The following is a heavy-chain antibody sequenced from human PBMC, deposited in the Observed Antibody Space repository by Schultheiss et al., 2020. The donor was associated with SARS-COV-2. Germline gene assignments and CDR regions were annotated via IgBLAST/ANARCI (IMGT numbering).Heavy chain of an antibody. V-gene: IGHV3-64*04. J-gene: IGHJ6*02. Sequence: GESLKISCSASGFTFSDSVMHWVRQAPGKGPEYVSAINRNGDSTYYADSVKGRFTVSRDNAKNSLYLQMNSLRAEDTAVYYCARGRHYSYYGMDVWGQGTTVTVSS. CDR2: INRNGDST. CDR3: ARGRHYSYYGMDV. CDR1: GFTFSDSV.